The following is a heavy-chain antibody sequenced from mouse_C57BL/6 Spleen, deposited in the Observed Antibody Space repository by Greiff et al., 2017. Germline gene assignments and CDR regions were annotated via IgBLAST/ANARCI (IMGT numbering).Heavy chain of an antibody. Sequence: QVQLQQPGAELVKPGASVKMSCKASGYTFTSYWITWVKQRPGQGLEWIGDLYPGSGSTNYNEKFKSKATLTVDTSSSTAYMQLSSLTSEDSAVYYCARCPTYGSSYVWYFDVWGTGTTVTVSS. D-gene: IGHD1-1*01. V-gene: IGHV1-55*01. CDR1: GYTFTSYW. CDR3: ARCPTYGSSYVWYFDV. J-gene: IGHJ1*03. CDR2: LYPGSGST.